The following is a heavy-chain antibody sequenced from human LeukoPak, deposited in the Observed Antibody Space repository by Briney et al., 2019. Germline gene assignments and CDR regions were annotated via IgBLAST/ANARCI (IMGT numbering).Heavy chain of an antibody. CDR3: AKVLFRDNSGPKTARVDY. V-gene: IGHV3-23*01. CDR1: GFTFSSYA. Sequence: GGSLRLSCAASGFTFSSYAMSWVRQASGKGLEWVSGISGSVDSTYYTDSVKGRFTISRDKSKNTLYLQMNSLRAEDTAVYYCAKVLFRDNSGPKTARVDYWGQGTLVTVSS. D-gene: IGHD3-22*01. CDR2: ISGSVDST. J-gene: IGHJ4*02.